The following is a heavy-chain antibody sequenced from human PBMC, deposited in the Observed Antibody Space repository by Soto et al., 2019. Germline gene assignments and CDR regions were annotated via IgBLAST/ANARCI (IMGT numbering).Heavy chain of an antibody. J-gene: IGHJ3*02. D-gene: IGHD2-2*01. CDR2: INHSGST. CDR1: GGSFSGYY. CDR3: ARTHCSSTSCSGVAFDI. V-gene: IGHV4-34*01. Sequence: SETLSLTCAVYGGSFSGYYWSWIRQPPGKGLEWIGEINHSGSTNYNPSLKSRVTISVDTSKNQFSLKLSSVTAADTAVYYCARTHCSSTSCSGVAFDIWGQGTMVTVSS.